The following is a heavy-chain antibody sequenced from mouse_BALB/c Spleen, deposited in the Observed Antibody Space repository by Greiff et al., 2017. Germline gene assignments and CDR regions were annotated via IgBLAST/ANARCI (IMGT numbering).Heavy chain of an antibody. CDR2: IRNKANGYTT. J-gene: IGHJ3*01. Sequence: EVQLQESGGGLVQPGGSLRLSCATSGFTFTDYYMSWVRQPPGKALEWLGFIRNKANGYTTEYSASVKGRFTISRDNSQSILYLQMNTLRAEDSATYYCAREGPLYYRYAWFAYWGQGTLVTVSA. D-gene: IGHD2-14*01. V-gene: IGHV7-3*02. CDR3: AREGPLYYRYAWFAY. CDR1: GFTFTDYY.